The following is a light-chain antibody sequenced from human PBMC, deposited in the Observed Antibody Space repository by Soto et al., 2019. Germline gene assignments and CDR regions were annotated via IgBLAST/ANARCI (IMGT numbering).Light chain of an antibody. V-gene: IGKV3D-15*01. J-gene: IGKJ5*01. CDR2: GAF. CDR1: QSVVRN. Sequence: EIVMTQSAATLSVSPGEIATLSFSASQSVVRNLACYQQKPGQAPRLLIYGAFNRAAGIPARFSGSGSGTDFTLTISSLEPEDSAVYYCQQRNIWPPVTFGQGTRLEIK. CDR3: QQRNIWPPVT.